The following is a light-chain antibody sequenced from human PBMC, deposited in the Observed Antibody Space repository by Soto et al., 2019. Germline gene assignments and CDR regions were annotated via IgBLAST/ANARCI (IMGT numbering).Light chain of an antibody. CDR2: EVT. Sequence: QSALTQPPSASGSPGQSVTISCTGTSSDVGGYDYVSWYQQHPGKAPQLMIYEVTIRPSGVSDRFSGSKSGNTASLTVCGLQAEDEADYYCSSYTGGNPSYVFGTGTKLTVL. CDR3: SSYTGGNPSYV. CDR1: SSDVGGYDY. J-gene: IGLJ1*01. V-gene: IGLV2-8*01.